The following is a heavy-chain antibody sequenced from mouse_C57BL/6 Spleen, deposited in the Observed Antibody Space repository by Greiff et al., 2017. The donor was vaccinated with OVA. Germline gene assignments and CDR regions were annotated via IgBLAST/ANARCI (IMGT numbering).Heavy chain of an antibody. CDR1: GYTFTSYW. Sequence: QVQLQQPGAELVKPGASVKLSCKASGYTFTSYWMQWVNQRPGQGLEWIGEIDPSDSYNNSNQKFKGKATLTVDTSSCTSYMQLSSLTSEDSAVYYCANSNYNAMDYWGQGSSVTVSS. J-gene: IGHJ4*01. V-gene: IGHV1-50*01. CDR2: IDPSDSYN. CDR3: ANSNYNAMDY. D-gene: IGHD2-5*01.